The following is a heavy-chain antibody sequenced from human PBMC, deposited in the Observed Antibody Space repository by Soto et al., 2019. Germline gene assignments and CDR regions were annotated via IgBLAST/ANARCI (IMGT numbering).Heavy chain of an antibody. V-gene: IGHV3-23*01. Sequence: EVLLLESGGGLVQPGGSLRLSCAASGFTFSDYAMSWVRQAPGKGLEWVSVIGGDGGATYYADSVKGRLTVSRDNSKNTQYLQMDRLRAEGTAVYYCAKDSVSYNRIYDPLDIWGQGTMVTVSS. D-gene: IGHD3-3*01. J-gene: IGHJ3*02. CDR2: IGGDGGAT. CDR1: GFTFSDYA. CDR3: AKDSVSYNRIYDPLDI.